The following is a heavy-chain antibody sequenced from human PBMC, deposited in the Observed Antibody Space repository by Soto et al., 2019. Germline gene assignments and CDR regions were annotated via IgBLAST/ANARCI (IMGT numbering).Heavy chain of an antibody. V-gene: IGHV4-34*01. CDR1: GGSISSYY. CDR3: ARAAVRVAVAGTGDIDY. D-gene: IGHD6-19*01. CDR2: INHSGST. J-gene: IGHJ4*02. Sequence: SETLSLTCAVSGGSISSYYWSWIRQPPGKGLEWIGEINHSGSTNYNPSLKSRVTISVDTSKNQFSLKLSSVTAADTAVYYCARAAVRVAVAGTGDIDYWGQGTLVTVSS.